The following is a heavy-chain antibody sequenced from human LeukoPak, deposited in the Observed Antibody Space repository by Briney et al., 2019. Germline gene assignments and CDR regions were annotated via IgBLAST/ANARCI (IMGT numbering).Heavy chain of an antibody. CDR1: GFAFHAFD. J-gene: IGHJ6*02. D-gene: IGHD1-26*01. CDR2: INSDGGKT. CDR3: ATWAFYHGLDV. V-gene: IGHV3-43*02. Sequence: GSLRPSCAASGFAFHAFDMYWVRQTSGKGLEWVSRINSDGGKTYYADSVRGRFTISRDNSKNSLYLQMNSLRTDDAALYYCATWAFYHGLDVWGQGTTVTVSS.